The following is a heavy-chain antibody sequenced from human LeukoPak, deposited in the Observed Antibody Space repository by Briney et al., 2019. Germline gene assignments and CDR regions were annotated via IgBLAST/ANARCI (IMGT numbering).Heavy chain of an antibody. J-gene: IGHJ4*02. Sequence: GGSLRLSCAASGFTFSGYGMSWVRQAPGKGLEWVSVLYTGGTTYYADSVKGRFTISSDNAKNSLYLQMNSLRAEDTAVYYCARDLIRPVFDYWGQGTLVTVSS. CDR3: ARDLIRPVFDY. CDR1: GFTFSGYG. CDR2: LYTGGTT. D-gene: IGHD3-22*01. V-gene: IGHV3-66*01.